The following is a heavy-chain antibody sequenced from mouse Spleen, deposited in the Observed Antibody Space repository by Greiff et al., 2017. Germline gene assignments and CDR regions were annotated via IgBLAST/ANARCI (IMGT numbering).Heavy chain of an antibody. V-gene: IGHV1S29*02. CDR3: ARSYRYSWFAY. CDR1: GYTFTDYN. J-gene: IGHJ3*01. D-gene: IGHD2-14*01. CDR2: IYPYNGGT. Sequence: EVQLQQSGPELVKPGASVKISCKASGYTFTDYNMHWVKQSHGKSLEWIGYIYPYNGGTGYNQKFKSKATLTVDNSSSTAYMELRSLTSEDSAVYYCARSYRYSWFAYWGQGTLVTVSA.